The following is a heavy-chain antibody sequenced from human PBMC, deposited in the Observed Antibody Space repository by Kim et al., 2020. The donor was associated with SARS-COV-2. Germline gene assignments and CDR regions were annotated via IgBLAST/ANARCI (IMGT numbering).Heavy chain of an antibody. V-gene: IGHV4-34*01. J-gene: IGHJ5*02. CDR3: ARGGGYGGKNGDNWFDP. Sequence: SETLSLTCAVYGGSFSGYYWSWIRQPPGKGLEWIGEINHSGSTNYNPSLKSRVTISVDTSKNQFSLKLSSVTAADTAVYYCARGGGYGGKNGDNWFDPWGQGTLVTVSS. CDR1: GGSFSGYY. CDR2: INHSGST. D-gene: IGHD4-17*01.